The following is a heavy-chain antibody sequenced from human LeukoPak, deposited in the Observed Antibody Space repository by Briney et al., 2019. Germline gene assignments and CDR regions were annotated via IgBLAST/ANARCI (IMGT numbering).Heavy chain of an antibody. V-gene: IGHV3-74*01. D-gene: IGHD3-10*01. CDR2: VKSDGSNP. Sequence: PGGCLRLSCAASRFSFSNYWMDCVRQAPGKWLVWVSRVKSDGSNPSYADSVKGRFTISRDNAENMLYLQMNTLGAEDTAVYYCARDIVSGSGSLDYWGQGTLVTVSS. J-gene: IGHJ4*02. CDR3: ARDIVSGSGSLDY. CDR1: RFSFSNYW.